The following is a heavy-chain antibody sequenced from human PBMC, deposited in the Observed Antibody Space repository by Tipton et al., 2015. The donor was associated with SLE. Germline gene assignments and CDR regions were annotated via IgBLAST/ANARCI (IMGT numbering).Heavy chain of an antibody. J-gene: IGHJ4*02. D-gene: IGHD6-13*01. CDR1: GFTFDDYT. V-gene: IGHV3-43*01. CDR2: ISWDGGST. CDR3: ARDLGIAAAGY. Sequence: SLRLSCAASGFTFDDYTMHWVRQAPGKGLEWVSLISWDGGSTYYADSVKGRFTISRDNSKNSLYLQMNSLRAEDTAVYYCARDLGIAAAGYWGQGTLVTVSS.